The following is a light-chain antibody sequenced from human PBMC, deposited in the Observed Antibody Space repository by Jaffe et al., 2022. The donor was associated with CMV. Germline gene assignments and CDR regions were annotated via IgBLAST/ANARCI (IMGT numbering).Light chain of an antibody. CDR1: QSISSY. V-gene: IGKV1-39*01. CDR3: QQSYGTPLT. J-gene: IGKJ1*01. Sequence: DIQMTQSPSSLSASVGDRVTITCRAGQSISSYLNWYQQKPGKAPKLLIYAASSLQSGVPSRFSGSGSGTDFTLTISSLQPEDFATYYCQQSYGTPLTFGQGTKVEIK. CDR2: AAS.